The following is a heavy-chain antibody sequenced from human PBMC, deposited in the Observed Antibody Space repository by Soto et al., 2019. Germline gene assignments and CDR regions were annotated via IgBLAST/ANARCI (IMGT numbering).Heavy chain of an antibody. J-gene: IGHJ6*02. Sequence: LRLSCAASGFTFSSYSMNWVRQAPGKGLEWVSSISSSSSYIYYADSVKGRFTISRNNAKNSLYLQMNSLRAEDTAVYYCARDPWPLTGTTGYYYGMDVWGQGTTVTVSS. CDR3: ARDPWPLTGTTGYYYGMDV. CDR1: GFTFSSYS. V-gene: IGHV3-21*01. D-gene: IGHD1-7*01. CDR2: ISSSSSYI.